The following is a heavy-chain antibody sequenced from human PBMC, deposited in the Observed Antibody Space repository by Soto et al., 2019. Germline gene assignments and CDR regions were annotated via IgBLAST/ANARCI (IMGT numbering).Heavy chain of an antibody. V-gene: IGHV3-33*01. CDR2: IWYDGSNK. CDR1: GFTFSSYG. CDR3: ARSNGHYYDSSGYLAPLDY. D-gene: IGHD3-22*01. J-gene: IGHJ4*02. Sequence: PGGSLRLSCAASGFTFSSYGMHWVRQAPGKGLEWVAVIWYDGSNKYYADSVKGRFTISRDNSKNTLYLQMNSLRAEDTAVYYCARSNGHYYDSSGYLAPLDYWGQGTLVTVSS.